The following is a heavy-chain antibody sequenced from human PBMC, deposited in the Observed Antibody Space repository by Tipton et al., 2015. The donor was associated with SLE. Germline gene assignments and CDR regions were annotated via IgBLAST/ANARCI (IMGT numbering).Heavy chain of an antibody. V-gene: IGHV4-34*03. CDR2: INDSGST. Sequence: TLSLTCAVNGGSFSGYYWNWIRQTPGKGLEWIGDINDSGSTNYNPSLKSRVTISVDTSKNQFSLKLSSVTAADTAVYYCSTTGLGTLNDAFDIWGQGTMVTVSS. CDR3: STTGLGTLNDAFDI. J-gene: IGHJ3*02. CDR1: GGSFSGYY. D-gene: IGHD7-27*01.